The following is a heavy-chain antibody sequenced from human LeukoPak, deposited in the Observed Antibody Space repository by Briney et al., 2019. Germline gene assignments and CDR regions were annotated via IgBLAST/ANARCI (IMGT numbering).Heavy chain of an antibody. CDR3: ARVAPFGTDRVYYFDY. J-gene: IGHJ4*02. CDR1: GGTFSSYA. V-gene: IGHV1-69*01. D-gene: IGHD2-8*02. CDR2: IIPIFGTA. Sequence: VKVSCKASGGTFSSYAISWVRQAPGQGLEWMGGIIPIFGTANYAQKFQGRVTITADESTSTAYMELSSLRSEDTAVYYCARVAPFGTDRVYYFDYWGQGTLVTVSS.